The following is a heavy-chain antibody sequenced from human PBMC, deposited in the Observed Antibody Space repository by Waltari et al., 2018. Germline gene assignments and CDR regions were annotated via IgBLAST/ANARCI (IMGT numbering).Heavy chain of an antibody. V-gene: IGHV3-48*01. Sequence: EVQLVESGGGLLQPGGSLRLSCAASGFTFSTISMTRVRPAPGKGLEWVSYIHASGSTIYYRDSVRGRFTISRDNAENSLYLQMNRLRVEDTAVYYCAREARGVGATPDAFDIWGQGTMVTVSS. CDR3: AREARGVGATPDAFDI. D-gene: IGHD1-26*01. CDR1: GFTFSTIS. CDR2: IHASGSTI. J-gene: IGHJ3*02.